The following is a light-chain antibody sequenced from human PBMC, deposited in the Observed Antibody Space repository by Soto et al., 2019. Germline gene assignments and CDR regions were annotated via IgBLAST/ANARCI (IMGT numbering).Light chain of an antibody. CDR1: QSVSSN. J-gene: IGKJ1*01. V-gene: IGKV3-15*01. Sequence: EIVMTQSPATLSVSPGERATLSCRASQSVSSNLAWYQQKPGQAPRLLIYGASTRATGIQARFSGSGSGTEFTLTISSLQSEDFAVYYCQQYNNWPRTFGQGTTVDIK. CDR3: QQYNNWPRT. CDR2: GAS.